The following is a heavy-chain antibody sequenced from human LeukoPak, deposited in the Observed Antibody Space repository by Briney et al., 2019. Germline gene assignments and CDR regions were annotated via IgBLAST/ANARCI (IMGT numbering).Heavy chain of an antibody. V-gene: IGHV3-53*04. Sequence: PGGSLRLSCAASGFTFSIYAMNWVRQAPGKGLEWVSDIYSGGSTYYADSVKGRFTISRQNSKNTLYLQMNSLRAEDTAVYYCARDQAADCSSTSCLGYGMDVWGQGTTVTVSS. CDR3: ARDQAADCSSTSCLGYGMDV. CDR1: GFTFSIYA. J-gene: IGHJ6*02. CDR2: IYSGGST. D-gene: IGHD2-2*01.